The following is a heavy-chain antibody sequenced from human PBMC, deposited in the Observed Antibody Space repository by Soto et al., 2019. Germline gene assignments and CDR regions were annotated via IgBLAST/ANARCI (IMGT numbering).Heavy chain of an antibody. J-gene: IGHJ4*02. CDR1: GFTFSSYG. V-gene: IGHV3-30*18. Sequence: SLRLSCAASGFTFSSYGMHWVRQAPGKGLEWVAVISYDGSNKYYADSVKGRFTISRDNSKNTMYLEMNSLRDEDTAIYYCAKDVKTTVVRAYDYWGQGTLLTVYS. CDR3: AKDVKTTVVRAYDY. CDR2: ISYDGSNK. D-gene: IGHD4-17*01.